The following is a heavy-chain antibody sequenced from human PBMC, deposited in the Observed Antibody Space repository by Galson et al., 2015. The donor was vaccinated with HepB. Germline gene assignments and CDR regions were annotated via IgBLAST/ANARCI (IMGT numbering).Heavy chain of an antibody. CDR3: ARRGSAPRSYSGSYFDY. Sequence: LRLSCAASGFTFSDYYMSWIRQAPGKGLEWVSYISSSSSYTNYADSVKGRFTISRDNAKNSLYLQMNSLRAEDTAVYYCARRGSAPRSYSGSYFDYWGQGTLVTVSS. CDR1: GFTFSDYY. D-gene: IGHD1-26*01. CDR2: ISSSSSYT. V-gene: IGHV3-11*03. J-gene: IGHJ4*02.